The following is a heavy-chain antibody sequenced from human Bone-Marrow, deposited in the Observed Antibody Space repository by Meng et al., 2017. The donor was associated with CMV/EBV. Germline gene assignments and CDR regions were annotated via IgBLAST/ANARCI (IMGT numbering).Heavy chain of an antibody. D-gene: IGHD2-15*01. CDR1: GGSISSSTDY. Sequence: SETLSLTCTVSGGSISSSTDYWAWIRQPPGKGLEWIGSVNYGGSPYSNPSLKSRVTISVDTSKNQFSLKLSSVTAADTAVYYCARESSGGTHYFDYWGQGTLVTVSS. CDR3: ARESSGGTHYFDY. CDR2: VNYGGSP. V-gene: IGHV4-39*02. J-gene: IGHJ4*02.